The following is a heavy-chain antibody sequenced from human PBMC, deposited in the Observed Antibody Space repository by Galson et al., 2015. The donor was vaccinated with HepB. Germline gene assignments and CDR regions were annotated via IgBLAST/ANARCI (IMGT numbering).Heavy chain of an antibody. D-gene: IGHD2-2*01. CDR1: GYTFTGYY. CDR2: INPNSGGT. V-gene: IGHV1-2*04. J-gene: IGHJ6*03. CDR3: ARGGIVVVPAALSYMDV. Sequence: SVKVSCKASGYTFTGYYMHWVRQAPGQGLEWMGWINPNSGGTNYALKFQGWVTMTRDTSISTAYMELSRLRSDDTAVYYCARGGIVVVPAALSYMDVWGKGTTVTVSS.